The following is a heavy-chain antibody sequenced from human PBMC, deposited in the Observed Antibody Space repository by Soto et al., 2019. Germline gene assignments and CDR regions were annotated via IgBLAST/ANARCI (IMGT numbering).Heavy chain of an antibody. Sequence: SETLSLTCSASGASISSFNWNWVRQPAGKGPEWVGRLNIAGTINYNPSLKSRITMSMDTSKNQISLHLRSVTAADTAIYYCARDRGEYTSSWFWYFSHWGHGTLVTVSS. D-gene: IGHD6-13*01. J-gene: IGHJ2*01. CDR2: LNIAGTI. CDR3: ARDRGEYTSSWFWYFSH. V-gene: IGHV4-4*07. CDR1: GASISSFN.